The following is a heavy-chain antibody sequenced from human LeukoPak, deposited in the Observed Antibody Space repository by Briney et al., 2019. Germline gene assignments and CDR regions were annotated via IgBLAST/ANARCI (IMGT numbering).Heavy chain of an antibody. D-gene: IGHD3-22*01. CDR1: GLTVSNYG. J-gene: IGHJ4*02. CDR2: ISGSGGAT. CDR3: AKRGVVIRVILVGFHKEAYYFDS. V-gene: IGHV3-23*01. Sequence: GGSLRLSCAVSGLTVSNYGMSWVRQAAGKGMEWVAGISGSGGATNYADSVKGRFTISRDNPKNTLYLQMNSLRAEDTSLYFCAKRGVVIRVILVGFHKEAYYFDSWGQGALVTVSS.